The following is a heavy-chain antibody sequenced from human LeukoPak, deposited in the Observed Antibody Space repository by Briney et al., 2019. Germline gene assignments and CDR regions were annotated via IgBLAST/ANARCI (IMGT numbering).Heavy chain of an antibody. V-gene: IGHV3-23*01. D-gene: IGHD2-15*01. CDR3: AKDCNGGNCYIDY. Sequence: GGSPRLSCAASGFTFTNYAMSWVRQAPGKGLEWVSGMSGRGVSTYYADSVKGRFTISSDNSKNTLYLQMNSLRAEDTAIYYCAKDCNGGNCYIDYWGQGTLVTVAS. CDR1: GFTFTNYA. CDR2: MSGRGVST. J-gene: IGHJ4*02.